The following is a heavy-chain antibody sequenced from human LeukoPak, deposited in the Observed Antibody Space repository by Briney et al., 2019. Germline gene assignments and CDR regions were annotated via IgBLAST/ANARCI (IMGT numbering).Heavy chain of an antibody. V-gene: IGHV4-39*02. CDR1: GGSISSSSYY. J-gene: IGHJ5*02. Sequence: SETLSLTCTVSGGSISSSSYYWGWIRQPPGKGLEWIGSIYYSGSTFYNPSLKSRVTISVDTSKNQFSLRLRSVTAADTAVYYCAREKGYCTNGVCYNWFDLWGQGTLVTVSS. CDR3: AREKGYCTNGVCYNWFDL. D-gene: IGHD2-8*01. CDR2: IYYSGST.